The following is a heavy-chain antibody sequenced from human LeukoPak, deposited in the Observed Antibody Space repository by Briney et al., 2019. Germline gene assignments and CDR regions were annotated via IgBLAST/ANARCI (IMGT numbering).Heavy chain of an antibody. V-gene: IGHV4-30-4*08. CDR1: GGSISSGDYY. Sequence: SETLSLTCTVSGGSISSGDYYWSWIRQPPGKGLEWIGYIYYSGSTYYNPSLKSRVTISVDTSKNQFSLKLSSVTAADTAVYYCARVPVMMGRYYYYYYGMDVWGQGTTVTVSS. CDR2: IYYSGST. J-gene: IGHJ6*01. D-gene: IGHD3-16*01. CDR3: ARVPVMMGRYYYYYYGMDV.